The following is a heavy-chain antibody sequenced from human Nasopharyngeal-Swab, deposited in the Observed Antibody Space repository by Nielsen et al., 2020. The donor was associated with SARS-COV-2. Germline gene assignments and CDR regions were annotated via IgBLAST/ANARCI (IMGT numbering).Heavy chain of an antibody. Sequence: GESLKISCVVSGFTFTDSWIHWVRQVPGKGLVWVSRINNDGSRTGYADSVKGRFTISRDNAKNTIYLQMHSLRAEDTAVYYCARDFDQTGDWGQGTLVTVSS. CDR1: GFTFTDSW. V-gene: IGHV3-74*01. D-gene: IGHD7-27*01. CDR3: ARDFDQTGD. CDR2: INNDGSRT. J-gene: IGHJ4*02.